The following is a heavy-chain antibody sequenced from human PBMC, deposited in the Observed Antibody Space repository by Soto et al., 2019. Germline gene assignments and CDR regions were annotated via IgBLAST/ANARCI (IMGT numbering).Heavy chain of an antibody. J-gene: IGHJ3*02. V-gene: IGHV5-51*01. Sequence: PXASLKISFKGSGYNFSSQWIAWVRQQPGKGLEWMGIVYPGDAETRYSPSFQGQVTMSADRSIDTAYLQWSSLKASDTAIYYCAKSDVLEIWGQGTMVTVSS. CDR3: AKSDVLEI. CDR1: GYNFSSQW. D-gene: IGHD3-16*01. CDR2: VYPGDAET.